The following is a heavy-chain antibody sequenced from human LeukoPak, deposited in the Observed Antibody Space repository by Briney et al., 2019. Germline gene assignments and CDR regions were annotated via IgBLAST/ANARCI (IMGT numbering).Heavy chain of an antibody. D-gene: IGHD3-22*01. CDR3: AADPSYSSGYRYYFDY. V-gene: IGHV1-58*01. J-gene: IGHJ4*02. Sequence: SVKVSCKTSGFTFISSAVQWVRQARGQRHEWIGWIVVGSGNTNYAQTFQERVTITRDMSTSTAYMELSSLRSEDTAVYYCAADPSYSSGYRYYFDYWGQGTLVTVSS. CDR2: IVVGSGNT. CDR1: GFTFISSA.